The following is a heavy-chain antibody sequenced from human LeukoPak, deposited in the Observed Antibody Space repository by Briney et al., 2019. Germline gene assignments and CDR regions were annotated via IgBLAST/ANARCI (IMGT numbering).Heavy chain of an antibody. V-gene: IGHV1-2*02. D-gene: IGHD6-13*01. CDR2: INPNSGGT. J-gene: IGHJ5*02. CDR1: VYTFTGYY. CDR3: ARERHSSSWYVRHWFDP. Sequence: ASVKVSCKASVYTFTGYYMHWVRQAPGQGLEWMGWINPNSGGTNYAQKFQGRVTMTRDTSISTAYMELSRLRSDDTAVYYCARERHSSSWYVRHWFDPWGQGTLVTVSS.